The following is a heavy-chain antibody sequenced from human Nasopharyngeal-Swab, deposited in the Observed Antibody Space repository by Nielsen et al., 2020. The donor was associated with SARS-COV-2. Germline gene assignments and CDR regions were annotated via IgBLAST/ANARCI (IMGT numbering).Heavy chain of an antibody. Sequence: SETLSLTSAVYGGSFSGHYWSWIRQPPGKGLEWIGEINHSGSTNYNPSLKSRVTISVDTSKNQFSLKLSSVTAADTAVYYCASSSSWAIYYYGMDVWGQETTVTVSS. CDR2: INHSGST. J-gene: IGHJ6*01. CDR3: ASSSSWAIYYYGMDV. V-gene: IGHV4-34*01. D-gene: IGHD6-13*01. CDR1: GGSFSGHY.